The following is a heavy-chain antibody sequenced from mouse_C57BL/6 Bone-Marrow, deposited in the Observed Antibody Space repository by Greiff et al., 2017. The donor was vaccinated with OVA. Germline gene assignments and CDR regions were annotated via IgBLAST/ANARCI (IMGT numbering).Heavy chain of an antibody. J-gene: IGHJ3*01. CDR1: GYTFTSYW. CDR3: ARKGGLLRELAY. CDR2: IDPNSGGT. D-gene: IGHD1-1*01. V-gene: IGHV1-72*01. Sequence: QVQLQQPGAELVKPGASVKLSCKASGYTFTSYWMHWVKQRPGRGLEWIGRIDPNSGGTKYNEKFKSKATLNVDQPSSTAYLPLSSLTSEDSAVDYCARKGGLLRELAYWGQGTLVTVSA.